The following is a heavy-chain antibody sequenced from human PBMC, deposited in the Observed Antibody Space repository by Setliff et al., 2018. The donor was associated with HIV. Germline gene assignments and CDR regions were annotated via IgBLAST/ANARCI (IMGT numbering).Heavy chain of an antibody. CDR3: ARDRIDIISDEPRDAFDI. Sequence: LRLSCAASAFTFRRYSMNWVRQAPGKGLEWVSSISSRSTYIYYAESVKGRFTISRDNAKNSLYLQMNSLRAEDTAVYYCARDRIDIISDEPRDAFDIWGQGTMVT. CDR1: AFTFRRYS. CDR2: ISSRSTYI. V-gene: IGHV3-21*01. J-gene: IGHJ3*02. D-gene: IGHD2-15*01.